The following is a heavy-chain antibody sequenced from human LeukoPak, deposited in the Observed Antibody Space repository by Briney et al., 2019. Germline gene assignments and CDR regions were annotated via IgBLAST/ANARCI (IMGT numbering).Heavy chain of an antibody. CDR2: IKQDGSEK. D-gene: IGHD2-15*01. J-gene: IGHJ3*02. CDR3: ARDVRLGYCSGGSCAGVAFDI. CDR1: GFTFSSYW. V-gene: IGHV3-7*03. Sequence: QSGGSLRLSRAASGFTFSSYWMSWVRQAPGKGLEWVANIKQDGSEKYYVDSVKGRFTISRDNAKNSLYLQMNSLRAEDTAVYYCARDVRLGYCSGGSCAGVAFDIWGQGTMVTVSS.